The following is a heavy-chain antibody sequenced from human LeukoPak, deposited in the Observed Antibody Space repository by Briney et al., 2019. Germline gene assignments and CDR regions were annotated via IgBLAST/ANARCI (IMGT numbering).Heavy chain of an antibody. CDR1: GGSISSSSYF. CDR3: ARVPYYDSSAIFDY. D-gene: IGHD3-22*01. CDR2: INYSGST. J-gene: IGHJ4*02. V-gene: IGHV4-39*07. Sequence: SETLSLTCTVSGGSISSSSYFWGWIRQPPGKRLEWVGSINYSGSTYYNPSLRSRVIISVDTSKNQFSLNLSSVTAADTAVYYCARVPYYDSSAIFDYWGQGTLVTVSS.